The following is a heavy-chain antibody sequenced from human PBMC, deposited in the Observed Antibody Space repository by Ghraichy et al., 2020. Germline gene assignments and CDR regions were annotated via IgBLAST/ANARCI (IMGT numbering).Heavy chain of an antibody. Sequence: GGSLRLSCAASGFPFGEYTMFWVRQAPGKGLEWVSLISGDGRDIYYADSVKGRFPISRDSSKNSVSLQMNSLRTEDTAFYYCTKEERKELWSRNYYYSMDVWGQGTSVTVS. CDR3: TKEERKELWSRNYYYSMDV. V-gene: IGHV3-43*02. CDR1: GFPFGEYT. D-gene: IGHD2-21*01. CDR2: ISGDGRDI. J-gene: IGHJ6*02.